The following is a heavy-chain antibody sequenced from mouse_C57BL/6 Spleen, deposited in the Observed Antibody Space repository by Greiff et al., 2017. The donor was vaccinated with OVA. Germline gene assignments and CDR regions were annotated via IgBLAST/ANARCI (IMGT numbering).Heavy chain of an antibody. CDR2: INPNNGGT. D-gene: IGHD2-3*01. J-gene: IGHJ4*01. CDR1: GYTFTDYN. Sequence: EVKVVESGPELVKPGASVKMSCKASGYTFTDYNMHWVKQSHGKSLEWIGYINPNNGGTSYNQKFKGKATLTVNKSSSTAYMELRSLTSEDSAVYYCARKGGYDVGAMDYWGQGTSVTVSS. V-gene: IGHV1-22*01. CDR3: ARKGGYDVGAMDY.